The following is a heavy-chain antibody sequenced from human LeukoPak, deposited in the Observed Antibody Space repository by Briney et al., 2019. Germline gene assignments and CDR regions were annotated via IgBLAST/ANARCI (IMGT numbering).Heavy chain of an antibody. CDR2: ISGNGGST. CDR3: ARGRYSSGWYDY. D-gene: IGHD6-19*01. J-gene: IGHJ4*02. V-gene: IGHV3-64*01. CDR1: GFTFSSYA. Sequence: GGSLRLSCAASGFTFSSYAMHWVRQAPGKGLEYVSAISGNGGSTYYANSVKGRFTISRDNSKNTLYLQMGSLRAEDMAVYYCARGRYSSGWYDYWGQGTLVTVSS.